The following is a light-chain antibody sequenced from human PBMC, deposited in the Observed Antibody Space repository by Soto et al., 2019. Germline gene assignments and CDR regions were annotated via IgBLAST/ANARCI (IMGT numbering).Light chain of an antibody. J-gene: IGLJ2*01. CDR1: SSDVGSYNY. CDR2: DVS. V-gene: IGLV2-14*01. CDR3: SSWTSSSVE. Sequence: QSALTQPASVSGSPGQSITISCTGTSSDVGSYNYVSWYQQYPGKAPKLLIHDVSYRPSGVSNRFSGSKSGNTASLTISGLQAADEADYFCSSWTSSSVEFGGGTKLTVL.